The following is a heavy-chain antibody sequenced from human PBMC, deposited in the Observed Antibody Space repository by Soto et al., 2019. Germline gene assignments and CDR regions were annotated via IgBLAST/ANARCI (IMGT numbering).Heavy chain of an antibody. Sequence: SETLFLTCTVSGGSISSYYWSWIRQPAGKGLEWIGRIYTSGSTNYNPSLKSRVTMSVDTSKNQLSLKLSSVTAADTAVYYCARGEGYYGSGNPPWGPGTLVTVSS. CDR3: ARGEGYYGSGNPP. D-gene: IGHD3-10*01. CDR2: IYTSGST. V-gene: IGHV4-4*07. J-gene: IGHJ5*02. CDR1: GGSISSYY.